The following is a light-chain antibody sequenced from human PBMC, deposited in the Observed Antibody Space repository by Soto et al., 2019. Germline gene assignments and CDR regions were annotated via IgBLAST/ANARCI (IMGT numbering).Light chain of an antibody. Sequence: DIPMASSPPPLSASVGATVTITCGTSQSSSSYLHRYQQKPGKAPTLLIYAASSLQSGVPARFSGSGAGTDFTLTISSLQPEDFATYYCQQCYSTPRTFGQGTKVEIK. CDR3: QQCYSTPRT. CDR2: AAS. J-gene: IGKJ1*01. CDR1: QSSSSY. V-gene: IGKV1-39*01.